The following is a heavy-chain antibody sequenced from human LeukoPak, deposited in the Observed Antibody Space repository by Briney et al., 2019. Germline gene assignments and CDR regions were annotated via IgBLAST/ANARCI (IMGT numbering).Heavy chain of an antibody. CDR1: GFTFSNYA. V-gene: IGHV3-11*04. CDR3: ARDESYYDFWSGGGGNGY. D-gene: IGHD3-3*01. J-gene: IGHJ4*02. CDR2: ISSSGSTI. Sequence: GGSLRLSCAASGFTFSNYAMSWVRQAPGKGLEWVSYISSSGSTIYYADSVKGRFTISRDNAKNSLYLQMNSLRAEDTAVYYCARDESYYDFWSGGGGNGYWGQGTLVTVSS.